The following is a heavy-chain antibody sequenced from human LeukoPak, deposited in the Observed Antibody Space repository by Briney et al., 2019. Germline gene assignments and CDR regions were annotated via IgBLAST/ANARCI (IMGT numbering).Heavy chain of an antibody. D-gene: IGHD2-8*01. CDR3: TKGGHVDD. Sequence: GGSLRLSCAASGFSFNIYWVTWVRQAPGKGLEWVANINEDGSEKYYLDSVEGRFTISRDNARNSLFLQMNSLRVEDTAVYYCTKGGHVDDWGQGIQVTVTS. CDR2: INEDGSEK. V-gene: IGHV3-7*01. J-gene: IGHJ4*02. CDR1: GFSFNIYW.